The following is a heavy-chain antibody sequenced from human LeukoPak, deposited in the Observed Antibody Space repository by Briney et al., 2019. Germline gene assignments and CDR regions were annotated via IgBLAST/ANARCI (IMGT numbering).Heavy chain of an antibody. D-gene: IGHD1-26*01. V-gene: IGHV4-59*01. CDR2: IYYSGST. Sequence: SETLSLTCSVAGGSISSYYWSWIRQPPGKGLEWRGYIYYSGSTNYNPSLKSRVTISVDTSKHQFSLKLSSVTAADTAVYYCANTGIVGATPYFQHWGQGTLVTVSS. CDR3: ANTGIVGATPYFQH. J-gene: IGHJ1*01. CDR1: GGSISSYY.